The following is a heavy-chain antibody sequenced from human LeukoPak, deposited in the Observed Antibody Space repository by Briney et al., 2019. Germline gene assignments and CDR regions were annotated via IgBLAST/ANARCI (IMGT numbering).Heavy chain of an antibody. V-gene: IGHV1-18*01. Sequence: ASVKVSCKASGYTFTSYGISWVRQAPGQGLEWMGWISAYNGNTNYAQKLQGRVTMTTDTSTSTAYMELRSLRSDDTAVYYCARVSYCGSTSCYYYGMDVWGQGTTVTVSS. J-gene: IGHJ6*02. CDR3: ARVSYCGSTSCYYYGMDV. D-gene: IGHD2-2*01. CDR2: ISAYNGNT. CDR1: GYTFTSYG.